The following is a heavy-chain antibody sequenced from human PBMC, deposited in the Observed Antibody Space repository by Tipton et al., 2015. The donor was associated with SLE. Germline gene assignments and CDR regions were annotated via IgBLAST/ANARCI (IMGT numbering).Heavy chain of an antibody. CDR2: IYNGGRT. CDR1: GGSISNYY. CDR3: ARASAWYQDYYYYYHMDV. V-gene: IGHV4-59*12. Sequence: TLSLTCTVSGGSISNYYWSWVRQPPGKGLEWIGFIYNGGRTRYNPSLESRVTMSVDTSKNQFSLTLRSVTAADTAMYYCARASAWYQDYYYYYHMDVWGKGTTVTVSS. J-gene: IGHJ6*03. D-gene: IGHD6-13*01.